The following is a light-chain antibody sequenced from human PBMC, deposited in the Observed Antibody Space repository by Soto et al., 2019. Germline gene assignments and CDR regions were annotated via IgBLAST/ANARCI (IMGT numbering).Light chain of an antibody. CDR1: QGISSW. CDR3: QQLNSYPLT. V-gene: IGKV1-12*01. Sequence: DIQMNQSLSSVSSSVGDRVTITCWASQGISSWLEGYQQKPGKDPQLLIYAASSLQSGVPSRFSGSGSGTDFTLTISSLQPEDFATYFCQQLNSYPLTFGQGTRLEN. CDR2: AAS. J-gene: IGKJ5*01.